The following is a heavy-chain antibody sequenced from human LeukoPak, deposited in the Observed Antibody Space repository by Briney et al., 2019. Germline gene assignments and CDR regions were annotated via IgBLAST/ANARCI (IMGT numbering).Heavy chain of an antibody. V-gene: IGHV1-18*01. J-gene: IGHJ3*01. CDR1: GYTFTSYG. CDR3: ARVRYYDSSGTFGF. Sequence: ASVKVSCKASGYTFTSYGISWVRQAPGQGLEWMGWISAYNGNTNYAQKLQGRVTMTTDTSTSTAYMELSRLRSDDTAVYYCARVRYYDSSGTFGFWGQGTMVTVSS. D-gene: IGHD3-22*01. CDR2: ISAYNGNT.